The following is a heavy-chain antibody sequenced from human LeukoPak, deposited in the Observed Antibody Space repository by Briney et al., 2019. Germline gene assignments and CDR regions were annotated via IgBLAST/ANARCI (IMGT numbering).Heavy chain of an antibody. CDR2: IYPGDSDT. CDR3: ARDSSGWYHWFDP. Sequence: GESLKISCKGSGYSFTSYWIGWVRQMPGKGLEWMGIIYPGDSDTRYSPSFQGQVTISADKSISTAYLQWSSLKASDTAVHYCARDSSGWYHWFDPWGQGTLVTVSS. V-gene: IGHV5-51*01. CDR1: GYSFTSYW. J-gene: IGHJ5*02. D-gene: IGHD6-19*01.